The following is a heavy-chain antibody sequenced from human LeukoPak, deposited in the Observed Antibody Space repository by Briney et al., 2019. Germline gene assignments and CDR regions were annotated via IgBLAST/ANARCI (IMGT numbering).Heavy chain of an antibody. Sequence: SETLSLTCTVSGGSISSYYWSWIRQPPGKGLEWIGYIYYSGSTNYNPSLKSRVTISVDTSKNQFSLKLSSVTAADTAVYYCARASPPYCSGGSCYLGYWGQGTLVTVSS. CDR1: GGSISSYY. V-gene: IGHV4-59*08. CDR2: IYYSGST. J-gene: IGHJ4*02. CDR3: ARASPPYCSGGSCYLGY. D-gene: IGHD2-15*01.